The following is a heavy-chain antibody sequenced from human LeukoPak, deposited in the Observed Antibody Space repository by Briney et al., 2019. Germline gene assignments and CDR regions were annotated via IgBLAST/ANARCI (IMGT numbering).Heavy chain of an antibody. CDR2: MSPSGTT. D-gene: IGHD3-22*01. V-gene: IGHV4-61*01. J-gene: IGHJ4*02. CDR1: GGSVSSGNYY. CDR3: ARGQDDRSGTFDY. Sequence: SETLSPTSTVSGGSVSSGNYYLSWIRQPPGKGLDWITYMSPSGTTKYNPSLKSRVTTSVDTSRTQFSLRLSSVTAADTAVYYCARGQDDRSGTFDYWGQGILVTVSS.